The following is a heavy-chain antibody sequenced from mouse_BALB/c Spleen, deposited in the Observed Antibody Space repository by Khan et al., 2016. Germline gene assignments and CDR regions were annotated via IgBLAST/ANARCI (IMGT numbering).Heavy chain of an antibody. CDR1: GYSITSGYS. D-gene: IGHD1-1*02. V-gene: IGHV3-1*02. J-gene: IGHJ4*01. CDR3: ARYGYYAIDY. Sequence: EVQLQESGPDLVKPSQSLSLTCTVTGYSITSGYSWHWIRQFPGNKMEWMGYIHYSGSTNYNPSLKSRLTITRDTSKNQVFLQLNSVTTEDIAIYYCARYGYYAIDYWGQGTSVTVSS. CDR2: IHYSGST.